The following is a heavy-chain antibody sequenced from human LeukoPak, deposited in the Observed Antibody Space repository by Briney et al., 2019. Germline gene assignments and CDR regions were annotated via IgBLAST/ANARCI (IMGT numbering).Heavy chain of an antibody. Sequence: GGSLRLSCAASGFTFSAFAMAWVRQAPGKGLERESTITDDGYNTYSADSVKGRITFSRDNSKNTLSLQLRSLRAEDTAVYYCAKDLSYTSGASDHWGQGTLVTVSS. V-gene: IGHV3-23*01. CDR1: GFTFSAFA. CDR3: AKDLSYTSGASDH. J-gene: IGHJ4*02. D-gene: IGHD6-19*01. CDR2: ITDDGYNT.